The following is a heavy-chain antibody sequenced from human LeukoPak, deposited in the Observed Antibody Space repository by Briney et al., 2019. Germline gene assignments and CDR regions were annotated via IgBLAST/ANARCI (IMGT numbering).Heavy chain of an antibody. Sequence: PGGSLRLSCAASGFTFSNAWMSWVRQAPGKGLEWVGRIKSKTDGGTTDYAAPVKGRFTISRDDSKNTLYLQMNSLKTEDTAVYCCTTDGRWLQPFDYWGQGTLVTVSS. J-gene: IGHJ4*02. CDR3: TTDGRWLQPFDY. V-gene: IGHV3-15*01. CDR2: IKSKTDGGTT. CDR1: GFTFSNAW. D-gene: IGHD5-24*01.